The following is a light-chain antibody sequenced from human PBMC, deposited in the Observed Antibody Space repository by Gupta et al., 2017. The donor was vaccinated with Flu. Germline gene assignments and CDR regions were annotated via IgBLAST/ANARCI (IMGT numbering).Light chain of an antibody. CDR3: QQTFSDPRT. Sequence: DIQMTQSPSSLSASVGDRVIISCRASQTVSSYVNWYQKKPGRAPKLLIYGATTLESGVPSNFSATISGTHFTLTIRSLQPEDFATYYCQQTFSDPRTFGQGTKVEI. J-gene: IGKJ1*01. CDR1: QTVSSY. CDR2: GAT. V-gene: IGKV1-39*01.